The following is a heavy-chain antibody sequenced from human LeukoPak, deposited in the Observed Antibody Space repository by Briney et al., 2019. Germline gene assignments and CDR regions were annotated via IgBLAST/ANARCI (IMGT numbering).Heavy chain of an antibody. V-gene: IGHV4-34*01. CDR1: GGSFSGYY. D-gene: IGHD3-22*01. Sequence: PSETLSLTCAVYGGSFSGYYWSWIRQPPGKGLEWIGEINHSGSTNYNPSLKSRVTISVDTSKNQFSLKLSSVTAADTAVYYCARGSPRSGYYPLYYYYGMDVWGQGTTVTVSS. CDR2: INHSGST. CDR3: ARGSPRSGYYPLYYYYGMDV. J-gene: IGHJ6*02.